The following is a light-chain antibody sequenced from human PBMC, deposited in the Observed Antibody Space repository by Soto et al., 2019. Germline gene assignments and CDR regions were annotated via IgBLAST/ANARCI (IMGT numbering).Light chain of an antibody. CDR1: QSVSSSY. J-gene: IGKJ3*01. CDR3: QQYGSSPFT. V-gene: IGKV3-20*01. CDR2: GAS. Sequence: EIVLTQSPGTLSLSPGERVTLSCRASQSVSSSYLAWYQQKPGQPPRLLFYGASSRATGIPDRFSGGGSGTDFTLTISRLGPEDFAVYYCQQYGSSPFTFGPGTKVDIK.